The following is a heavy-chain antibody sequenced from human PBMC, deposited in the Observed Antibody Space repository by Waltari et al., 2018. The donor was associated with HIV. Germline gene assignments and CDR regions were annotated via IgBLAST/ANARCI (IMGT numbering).Heavy chain of an antibody. Sequence: QVQLVESGGGVVQPGRSLRLSCAASGFTFSNYGMHWVRQAPGEGLEWVALIGEDGSNKFYADSVKGRFIISRDNSKNTLYLQINSLRADDTAVYYCTRDKQTTGATLDYWGQGTLVTVSS. D-gene: IGHD2-15*01. CDR3: TRDKQTTGATLDY. CDR1: GFTFSNYG. CDR2: IGEDGSNK. V-gene: IGHV3-33*01. J-gene: IGHJ4*02.